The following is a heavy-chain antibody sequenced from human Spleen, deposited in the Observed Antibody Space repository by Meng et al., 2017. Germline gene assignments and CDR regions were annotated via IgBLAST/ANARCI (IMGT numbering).Heavy chain of an antibody. CDR3: ARGVYDILTGYSPGQFDY. Sequence: SETLSLTCTVSGGSISSSSYYWGWIRQPPGKGLEWIGSIYYSGSTYYNPSLKSRVTISVDTSKNQFSLKLSSVTAADTAVYYCARGVYDILTGYSPGQFDYWGQGTRVTVSS. V-gene: IGHV4-39*07. CDR2: IYYSGST. J-gene: IGHJ4*02. CDR1: GGSISSSSYY. D-gene: IGHD3-9*01.